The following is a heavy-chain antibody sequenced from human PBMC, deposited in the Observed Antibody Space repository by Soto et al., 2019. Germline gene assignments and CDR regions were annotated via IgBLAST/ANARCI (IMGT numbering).Heavy chain of an antibody. Sequence: QVQLQEAGPGLVKPSQTLSLTCTVSGGSISSGDYYWSWIRQPPGKCLEWIGYIYYSGSTYYNPSLKSRVTISVDTSKNQFSLKLSSVTAADTAVYYCARDLSTVTTMDYFDYWGQGTLVTVSS. CDR2: IYYSGST. CDR3: ARDLSTVTTMDYFDY. J-gene: IGHJ4*02. V-gene: IGHV4-30-4*01. D-gene: IGHD4-4*01. CDR1: GGSISSGDYY.